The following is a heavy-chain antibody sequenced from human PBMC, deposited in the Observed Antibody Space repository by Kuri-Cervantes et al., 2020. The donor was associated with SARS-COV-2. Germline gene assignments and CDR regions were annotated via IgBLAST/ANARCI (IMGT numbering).Heavy chain of an antibody. CDR3: AKKYSGGWWAVDY. CDR1: GFIFNTYA. CDR2: ISGSGGST. V-gene: IGHV3-23*01. Sequence: GESLKISCAASGFIFNTYAMSWVRQAPGKGLEWVSAISGSGGSTYYADSVKGRFTISRDNSKNMLYLQMNSLRVDDTAVYYCAKKYSGGWWAVDYWGQGTLVTVSS. J-gene: IGHJ4*02. D-gene: IGHD6-19*01.